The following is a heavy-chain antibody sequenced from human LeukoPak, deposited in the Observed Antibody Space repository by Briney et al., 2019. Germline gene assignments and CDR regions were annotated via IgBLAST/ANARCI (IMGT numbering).Heavy chain of an antibody. Sequence: TGGSLRLSCAASGFSFSTYWMSWVRQAPGKGLEWVAVISYDGSKKYYADSVKGRFTISRDNSKNTLYLQVNSLRAEDTAVYYCARGVRELGAFDYWGQGTLVTVSS. D-gene: IGHD1-26*01. CDR1: GFSFSTYW. V-gene: IGHV3-30*03. J-gene: IGHJ4*02. CDR3: ARGVRELGAFDY. CDR2: ISYDGSKK.